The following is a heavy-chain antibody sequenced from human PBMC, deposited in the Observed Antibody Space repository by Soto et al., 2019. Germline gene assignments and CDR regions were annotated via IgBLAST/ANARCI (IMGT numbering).Heavy chain of an antibody. CDR2: IYYSGST. CDR3: ARDSYNLED. D-gene: IGHD1-1*01. Sequence: SYSVVYGTIVSHDGSWIRQPPGKGLEWIGYIYYSGSTDYNPSLKSRVTISVDTSKNQFSLKLRSVTAADTAVYYCARDSYNLEDWGKGILVTVSS. J-gene: IGHJ4*02. V-gene: IGHV4-59*11. CDR1: YGTIVSHD.